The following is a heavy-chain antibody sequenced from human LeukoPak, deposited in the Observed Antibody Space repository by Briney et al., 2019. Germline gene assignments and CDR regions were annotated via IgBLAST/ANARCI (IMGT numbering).Heavy chain of an antibody. Sequence: SVKVSCKASGGTFSSYAISWVRQAPGQGLEWMGGIIPIFGTANYAQKFQGRVTITADESTSAAYMELSSLRSEDTAVYYCAVAGYSSPFDYWAREPWSPSPQ. CDR3: AVAGYSSPFDY. J-gene: IGHJ4*02. V-gene: IGHV1-69*13. CDR2: IIPIFGTA. CDR1: GGTFSSYA. D-gene: IGHD6-13*01.